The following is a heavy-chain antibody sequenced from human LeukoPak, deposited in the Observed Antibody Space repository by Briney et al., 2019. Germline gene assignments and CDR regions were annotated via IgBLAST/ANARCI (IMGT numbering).Heavy chain of an antibody. V-gene: IGHV1/OR15-1*01. CDR2: INPNSGGT. CDR1: GYTFTSYD. Sequence: ASVKVSCKASGYTFTSYDINWVRQAPGQELGWMGRINPNSGGTNYAQKFQGRVTMTRDTSISTAYTELSSLRSEDTATYYCARAPTTAAGADYWGQGTLVTVSS. J-gene: IGHJ4*02. D-gene: IGHD6-13*01. CDR3: ARAPTTAAGADY.